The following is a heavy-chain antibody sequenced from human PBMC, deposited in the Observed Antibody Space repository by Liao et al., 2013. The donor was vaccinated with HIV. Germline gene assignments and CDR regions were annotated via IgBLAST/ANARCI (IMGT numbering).Heavy chain of an antibody. CDR3: ARLRRKGGEF. CDR1: GDPMINYF. Sequence: QVQLQESGSGLVKPSETLSLTCTVSGDPMINYFWSWIRQPAGKGLEWIGRLYLSGSTDYNPSLKSRATISVDTSKNQFFLTLTSVTAADTAVYYCARLRRKGGEFWGQGTLVTVSS. V-gene: IGHV4-4*07. CDR2: LYLSGST. D-gene: IGHD3-16*01. J-gene: IGHJ1*01.